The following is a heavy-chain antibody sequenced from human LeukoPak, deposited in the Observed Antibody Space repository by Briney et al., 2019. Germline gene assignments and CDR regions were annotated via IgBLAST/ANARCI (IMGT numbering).Heavy chain of an antibody. D-gene: IGHD2-15*01. J-gene: IGHJ4*02. CDR1: GGSFSGYY. CDR2: IYSSGST. V-gene: IGHV4-4*07. Sequence: PSETLSLTCAVYGGSFSGYYWSWIRQPAGKGLEWIGRIYSSGSTDYNPSLKSRVTMSVDKSKNQFSLKLSSMTAADTAVYYCARDCSGNSCYSYWGQGTLVTVSS. CDR3: ARDCSGNSCYSY.